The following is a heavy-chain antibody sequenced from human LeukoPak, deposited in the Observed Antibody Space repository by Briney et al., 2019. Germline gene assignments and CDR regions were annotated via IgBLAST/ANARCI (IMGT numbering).Heavy chain of an antibody. V-gene: IGHV4-4*07. D-gene: IGHD2-21*02. CDR1: GGSISRSY. Sequence: SETLSLTCTVSGGSISRSYWSWMRQPAGKGPEWIGRIYGSGTITYNPSLESRVTMSVDTSKNQFSLKLSSVTAADTAVYYCARRLAYCGGDCFIFDPWGQGTLVTVSS. CDR2: IYGSGTI. CDR3: ARRLAYCGGDCFIFDP. J-gene: IGHJ5*02.